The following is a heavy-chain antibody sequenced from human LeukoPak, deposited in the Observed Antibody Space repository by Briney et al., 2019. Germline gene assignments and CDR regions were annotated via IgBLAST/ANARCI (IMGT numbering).Heavy chain of an antibody. D-gene: IGHD6-19*01. CDR2: INSDRSST. Sequence: GGSLRLSCAASGFTFSSYWMHWVRQAPGKGLVWVSRINSDRSSTSYADSVKGRFTISRDNAKNTLYLQMNSLRAEDTAVYYCARDSVSSGWYVQALDYWGQGTLVTVSS. CDR3: ARDSVSSGWYVQALDY. CDR1: GFTFSSYW. V-gene: IGHV3-74*01. J-gene: IGHJ4*02.